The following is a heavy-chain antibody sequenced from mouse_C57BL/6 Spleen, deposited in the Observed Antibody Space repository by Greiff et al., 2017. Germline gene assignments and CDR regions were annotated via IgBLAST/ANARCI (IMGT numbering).Heavy chain of an antibody. J-gene: IGHJ2*01. CDR1: GYAFSSSW. CDR3: ARLWDFDY. Sequence: QVQLQQSGPELVKPGASVKISCKASGYAFSSSWMNWVKQRPGKGLEWIGRIYPGDGDTNYNGKFKGKATLTADKYSSTAYMQLSSLTSEDSAVYFCARLWDFDYWGQGTTLTGSS. D-gene: IGHD4-1*01. V-gene: IGHV1-82*01. CDR2: IYPGDGDT.